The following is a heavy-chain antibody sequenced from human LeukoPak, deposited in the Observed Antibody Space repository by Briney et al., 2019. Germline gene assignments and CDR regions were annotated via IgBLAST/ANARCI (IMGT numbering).Heavy chain of an antibody. CDR3: AREYDRSFGAYDS. CDR1: GCSFSNDD. Sequence: ASVKVSCKASGCSFSNDDITWVRQAPGQGLEWMGWVSTYNGNTNYAPKLQGRAFMTTDTSTSTAYMELRSLRPDDTAAYFCAREYDRSFGAYDSWGQGTLVTVSS. J-gene: IGHJ4*02. D-gene: IGHD4-17*01. V-gene: IGHV1-18*01. CDR2: VSTYNGNT.